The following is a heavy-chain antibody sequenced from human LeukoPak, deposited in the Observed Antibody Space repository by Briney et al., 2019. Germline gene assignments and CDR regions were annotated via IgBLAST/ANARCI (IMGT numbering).Heavy chain of an antibody. CDR3: LMTTVPGSYYYMDV. D-gene: IGHD4-17*01. J-gene: IGHJ6*03. Sequence: PSETLSLTCAVYGGSFSGYYWSWIRQPPGKGLEWVGRIKSKTDGGTTDYAAPVKGRFTISRDDSKNTLYLQMNSLKTEDTAVYYCLMTTVPGSYYYMDVWGKGTTVTVSS. CDR2: IKSKTDGGTT. CDR1: GGSFSGYY. V-gene: IGHV3-15*01.